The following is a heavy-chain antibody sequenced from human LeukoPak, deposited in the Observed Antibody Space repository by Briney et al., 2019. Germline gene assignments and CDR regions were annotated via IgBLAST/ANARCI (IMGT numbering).Heavy chain of an antibody. V-gene: IGHV4-4*02. D-gene: IGHD6-6*01. Sequence: PSETLSLTCAVSGGSISSSNWWSWVRQPPGKGLEWIGEIYHSGSTNYNPSLKSRVTISVDKSKNQFSLKLSSVTAADTAVYYCARGLSSSASYYFDYWGQGTLVTVSS. CDR1: GGSISSSNW. CDR2: IYHSGST. J-gene: IGHJ4*02. CDR3: ARGLSSSASYYFDY.